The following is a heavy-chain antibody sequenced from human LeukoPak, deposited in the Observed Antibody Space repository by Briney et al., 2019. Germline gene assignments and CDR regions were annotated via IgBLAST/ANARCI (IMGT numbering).Heavy chain of an antibody. CDR2: ISGSGGST. Sequence: PGGSLRLSCAASGFTFSSYAMSWVRQTPGKGLEWVSAISGSGGSTYYADSVKGRFTISRDNSKNTLYLQMNSLRAEDTAVYYCAKCVQLSGYSSSWYDYWGQGTLVTVSS. CDR1: GFTFSSYA. J-gene: IGHJ4*02. CDR3: AKCVQLSGYSSSWYDY. V-gene: IGHV3-23*01. D-gene: IGHD6-13*01.